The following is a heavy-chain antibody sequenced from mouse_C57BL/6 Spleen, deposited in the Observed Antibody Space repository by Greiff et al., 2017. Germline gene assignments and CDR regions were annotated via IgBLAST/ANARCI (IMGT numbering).Heavy chain of an antibody. V-gene: IGHV3-4*01. CDR3: ASAGLWSYFDY. CDR1: GYSITNGNHW. J-gene: IGHJ2*01. CDR2: ISSSGST. D-gene: IGHD1-1*02. Sequence: VQLKQSVPALVKPSQTVSLTCTVTGYSITNGNHWWNWIRPVPGSKLEWIGYISSSGSTDSHPSLKSRISITRDTSNNQLFLQLNSVTTEYRATYYCASAGLWSYFDYWGQGTTLTVSS.